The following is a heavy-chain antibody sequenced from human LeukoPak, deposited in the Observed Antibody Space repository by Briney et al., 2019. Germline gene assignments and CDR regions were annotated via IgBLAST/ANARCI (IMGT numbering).Heavy chain of an antibody. J-gene: IGHJ4*02. CDR1: GYTLTELS. Sequence: ASVKVSCKVSGYTLTELSMHWVRQAPGKGLEWMGGFDPEDGETIYAQKFQGRVTMTEDTSTDTAYMELSSLRSEDTAVYYCVTSRYYYDSSGYDYWGQGTLVTVSS. CDR2: FDPEDGET. D-gene: IGHD3-22*01. CDR3: VTSRYYYDSSGYDY. V-gene: IGHV1-24*01.